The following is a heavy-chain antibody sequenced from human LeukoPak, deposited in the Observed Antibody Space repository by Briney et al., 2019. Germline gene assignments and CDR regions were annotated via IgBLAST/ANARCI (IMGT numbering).Heavy chain of an antibody. CDR3: ARDGGGYSSGWLEYYFDY. D-gene: IGHD6-19*01. CDR2: ISSSSSTI. CDR1: GFTFSSYS. J-gene: IGHJ4*02. Sequence: GGSPRLSCAASGFTFSSYSMNWVRQAPGKGLEWVSYISSSSSTIYYADSVKGRFTISRDNAKNSLYLQMNSLRAEDTAVYYCARDGGGYSSGWLEYYFDYWGQGTLVTVSS. V-gene: IGHV3-48*01.